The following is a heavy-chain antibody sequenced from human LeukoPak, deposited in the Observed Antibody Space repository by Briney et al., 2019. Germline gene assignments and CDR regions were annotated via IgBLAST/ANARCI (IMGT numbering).Heavy chain of an antibody. CDR2: IYSGGST. D-gene: IGHD3-10*01. V-gene: IGHV3-53*01. J-gene: IGHJ4*02. CDR3: AKDSPLYYGSGSYTY. Sequence: PGGSLRLSCAASGFTVSSNYMSWVRQAPGKGLEWVSVIYSGGSTYYADSVKGRFTISRDNSKNTLYLQMNSLRAEDTAVYYCAKDSPLYYGSGSYTYWGQGTLVTVSS. CDR1: GFTVSSNY.